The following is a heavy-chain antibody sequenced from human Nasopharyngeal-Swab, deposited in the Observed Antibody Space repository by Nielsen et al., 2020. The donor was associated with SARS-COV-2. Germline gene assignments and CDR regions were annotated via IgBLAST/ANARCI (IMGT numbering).Heavy chain of an antibody. V-gene: IGHV3-48*02. J-gene: IGHJ1*01. CDR2: VSRSSSRS. Sequence: VRQAPGKGLEWVAYVSRSSSRSYYADSVEGRFTISRDNPKNSLFPQMDSLRDGDTAVYFCVRDVAMVGATLDTWGQGTLVTVSS. D-gene: IGHD1-26*01. CDR3: VRDVAMVGATLDT.